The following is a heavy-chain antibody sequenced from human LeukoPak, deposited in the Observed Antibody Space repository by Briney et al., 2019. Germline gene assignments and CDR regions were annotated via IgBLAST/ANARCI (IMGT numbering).Heavy chain of an antibody. J-gene: IGHJ3*02. CDR1: GYTFSSYG. V-gene: IGHV1-18*01. Sequence: ASVKVSCKASGYTFSSYGFSWVRQAPGQGLEWMGWINAYNGNTNYAQKFQGRVTMTRDTSISTAYMELSRLRSDDTALYYCARDLVHAFDIWGQGTMVTVSS. CDR2: INAYNGNT. D-gene: IGHD2-21*01. CDR3: ARDLVHAFDI.